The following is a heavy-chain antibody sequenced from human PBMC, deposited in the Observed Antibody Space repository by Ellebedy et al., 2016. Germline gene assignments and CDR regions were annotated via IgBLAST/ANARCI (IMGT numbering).Heavy chain of an antibody. CDR2: IYPGDSDT. V-gene: IGHV5-51*01. J-gene: IGHJ5*02. CDR1: GYRFTGYW. D-gene: IGHD2/OR15-2a*01. CDR3: ARQADSNPFSMWGWFHP. Sequence: GESLKISCQASGYRFTGYWIGWARQMPGKALEWMGIIYPGDSDTRYSPSFQGLVTISVDKSNTTAYLHWSSLKASDTAMFYCARQADSNPFSMWGWFHPWGQGIMVTVSS.